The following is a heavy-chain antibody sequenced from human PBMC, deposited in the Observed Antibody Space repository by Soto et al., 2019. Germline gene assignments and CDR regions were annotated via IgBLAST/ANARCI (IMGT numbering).Heavy chain of an antibody. CDR3: ARVPYHRSGSYYDY. J-gene: IGHJ4*02. V-gene: IGHV1-2*02. Sequence: GASVKVSCKASGYTFTGYYMHWVRQAPGQGLEWMGWINPNSGGTNYAQKFQGRVTMTRDTSISTAYMELSRLRSDDTAVYYCARVPYHRSGSYYDYWGQGTLVTVSS. CDR2: INPNSGGT. CDR1: GYTFTGYY. D-gene: IGHD3-10*01.